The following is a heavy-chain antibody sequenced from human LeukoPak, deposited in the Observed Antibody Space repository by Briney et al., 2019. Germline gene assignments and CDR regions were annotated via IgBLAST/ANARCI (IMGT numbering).Heavy chain of an antibody. CDR3: ARGVVPAARRSLGRFYFDY. D-gene: IGHD2-2*01. J-gene: IGHJ4*02. CDR2: IYYSGST. Sequence: SETLSLTCTVSGGSISSYYWSWIRQPPGKGLEWIGYIYYSGSTNYNPSLKSRVIISVDTSKNQFSLKLSCVTAADTAVYYCARGVVPAARRSLGRFYFDYWGQGTLVTVSS. V-gene: IGHV4-59*01. CDR1: GGSISSYY.